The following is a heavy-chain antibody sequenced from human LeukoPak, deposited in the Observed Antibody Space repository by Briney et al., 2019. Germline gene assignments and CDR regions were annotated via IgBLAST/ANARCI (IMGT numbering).Heavy chain of an antibody. CDR3: ARGAGDPSITIFGVDVYYHYYYMDV. Sequence: ASVKVSCKASGYTFTSYDINWVRQATGQGLEWMGWMNPNSGNTGYAQKFQGRVTITRNTSISTAYMELSSLRSEDTAVYYCARGAGDPSITIFGVDVYYHYYYMDVWGKGTTVTVSS. CDR1: GYTFTSYD. CDR2: MNPNSGNT. D-gene: IGHD3-3*01. V-gene: IGHV1-8*03. J-gene: IGHJ6*03.